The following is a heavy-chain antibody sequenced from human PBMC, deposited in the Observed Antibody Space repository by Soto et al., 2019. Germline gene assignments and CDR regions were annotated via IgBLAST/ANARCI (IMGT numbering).Heavy chain of an antibody. J-gene: IGHJ6*02. CDR3: ARQWNLLNYFYVMYV. CDR2: INPSSGDT. CDR1: GYTFTEYY. Sequence: ASVKVSCKASGYTFTEYYINWVRQVPGQGLQWMGWINPSSGDTNYAERFDDRVTMTRDTSIDTVYMELDRLTSDDTAVYFCARQWNLLNYFYVMYVWGQETPDTVSS. D-gene: IGHD1-26*01. V-gene: IGHV1-2*02.